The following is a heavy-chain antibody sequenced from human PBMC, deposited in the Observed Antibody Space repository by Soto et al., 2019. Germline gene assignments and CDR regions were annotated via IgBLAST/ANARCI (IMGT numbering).Heavy chain of an antibody. J-gene: IGHJ4*02. V-gene: IGHV5-51*01. CDR3: ARAPSHGWFQHFDY. Sequence: PGESLKISWEASGYGFANYWICWVRQMPGKGLEWRGIMYPGYSETLCSRSFQGHVTISADKSSSTAYLRWSTLEASDTAIYYCARAPSHGWFQHFDYWGQGTLVTVSS. CDR2: MYPGYSET. D-gene: IGHD6-19*01. CDR1: GYGFANYW.